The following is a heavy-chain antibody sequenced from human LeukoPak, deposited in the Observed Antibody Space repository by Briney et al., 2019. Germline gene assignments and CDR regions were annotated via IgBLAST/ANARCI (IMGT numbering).Heavy chain of an antibody. CDR3: AVGYCSSTSCSHAFDI. J-gene: IGHJ3*02. CDR2: IFPGDSDT. CDR1: GFHFPSYW. V-gene: IGHV5-51*01. Sequence: GESLKISCKGSGFHFPSYWIGWVRQMPGRGLEWMGIIFPGDSDTRYSPSFQGQVTISADKSISTAYLQWSSLKASDTAMYYCAVGYCSSTSCSHAFDIWGQGTMVTVSS. D-gene: IGHD2-2*01.